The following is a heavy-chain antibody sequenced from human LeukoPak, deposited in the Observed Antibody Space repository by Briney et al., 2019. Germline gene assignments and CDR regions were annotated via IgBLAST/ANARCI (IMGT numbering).Heavy chain of an antibody. CDR3: ARAGSGWYHYYYYMDV. D-gene: IGHD6-19*01. V-gene: IGHV4-34*01. Sequence: KPSETLSLTCAVYGGSFSGYYWSWIRQPPGKGLEWIGEINHSGSTNYNPSLKSRVTISVDTSKNQFSLKLSAVTAADTAVYYCARAGSGWYHYYYYMDVWGKGTTVTISS. CDR2: INHSGST. J-gene: IGHJ6*03. CDR1: GGSFSGYY.